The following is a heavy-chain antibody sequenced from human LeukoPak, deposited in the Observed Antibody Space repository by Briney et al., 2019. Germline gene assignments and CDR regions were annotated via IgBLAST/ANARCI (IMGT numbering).Heavy chain of an antibody. J-gene: IGHJ6*03. V-gene: IGHV3-72*01. D-gene: IGHD3-9*01. Sequence: PGGSLRLSCAASGFTFSDHYMDWVRQAPGKGLEWVGRTRNKANSYTTEYAASVKGRFTISRDDSKNSLYLQMNSLKTEDTAVYYCAREGLRYFDWSPMDVWGKGTTVTISS. CDR3: AREGLRYFDWSPMDV. CDR1: GFTFSDHY. CDR2: TRNKANSYTT.